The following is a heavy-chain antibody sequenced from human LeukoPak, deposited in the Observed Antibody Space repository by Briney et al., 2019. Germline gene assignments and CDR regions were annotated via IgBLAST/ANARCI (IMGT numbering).Heavy chain of an antibody. V-gene: IGHV1-46*01. CDR1: GYTFTNYY. J-gene: IGHJ4*02. D-gene: IGHD3-22*01. CDR2: INPSGGST. CDR3: ARDTAYYDSSGLLH. Sequence: ASVKVSCKASGYTFTNYYIHWVRQAPGQGLECMGIINPSGGSTSYAQKFQGRVTMTRDMSTSTVYMELSSLRSEDTAVYYCARDTAYYDSSGLLHWGQGTLVTVSS.